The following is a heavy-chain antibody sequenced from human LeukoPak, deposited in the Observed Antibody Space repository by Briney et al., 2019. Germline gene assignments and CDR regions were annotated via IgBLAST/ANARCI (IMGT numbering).Heavy chain of an antibody. Sequence: GGSLRLSCAASGFTFSSYSMNWVRQAPGKGLEWVSSISSSSSYIYYADSVKGRFTISRDNAKNSLYLQMNSLRAEDTAVYYCAGLLTIFGVVSDYWGQGTLVTVSS. CDR1: GFTFSSYS. D-gene: IGHD3-3*01. CDR2: ISSSSSYI. J-gene: IGHJ4*02. CDR3: AGLLTIFGVVSDY. V-gene: IGHV3-21*04.